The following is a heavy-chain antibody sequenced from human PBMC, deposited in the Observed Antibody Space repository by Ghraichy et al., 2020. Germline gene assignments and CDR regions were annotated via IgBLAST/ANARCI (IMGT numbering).Heavy chain of an antibody. D-gene: IGHD2-21*02. CDR3: AKDTSRGDPFEY. Sequence: GESLNISCAASGFTFSNYGMSWVRQAPGKGLEWVSGISVSGGSTYYADSVEGRFTISRDNSKHTLYLQMNSLRAEDAAVYYCAKDTSRGDPFEYWGQGTLVTVSS. V-gene: IGHV3-23*01. CDR1: GFTFSNYG. J-gene: IGHJ4*02. CDR2: ISVSGGST.